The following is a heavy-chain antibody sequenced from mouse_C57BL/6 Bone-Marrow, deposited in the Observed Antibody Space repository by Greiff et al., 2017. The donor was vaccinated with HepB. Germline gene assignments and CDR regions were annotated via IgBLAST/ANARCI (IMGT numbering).Heavy chain of an antibody. CDR1: GFTFSDFY. Sequence: EVNVVESGGGLVQSGRSLRLSCATSGFTFSDFYMEWVRQAPGKGLEWIAASRNKANDYTTEYSASVKGRFIVSRDTSQSILYLQMNALRAEDTAIYYCARDAWDPAWFAYWGQGTLVTVSA. CDR2: SRNKANDYTT. V-gene: IGHV7-1*01. D-gene: IGHD4-1*01. J-gene: IGHJ3*01. CDR3: ARDAWDPAWFAY.